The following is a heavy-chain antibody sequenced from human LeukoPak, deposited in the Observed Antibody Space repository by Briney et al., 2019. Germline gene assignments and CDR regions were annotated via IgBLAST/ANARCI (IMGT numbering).Heavy chain of an antibody. CDR3: ARVSPSTLWFGELSY. V-gene: IGHV3-30-3*01. CDR2: ISYDGSNK. Sequence: GGSLRLSCAAPGFTFSSYAMHWVRQAPGKGLEWVAVISYDGSNKYYADSVKGRFTISRDNSKNTLYLQMNSLRAEDTAVYYCARVSPSTLWFGELSYWGQGTLVTVSS. D-gene: IGHD3-10*01. CDR1: GFTFSSYA. J-gene: IGHJ4*02.